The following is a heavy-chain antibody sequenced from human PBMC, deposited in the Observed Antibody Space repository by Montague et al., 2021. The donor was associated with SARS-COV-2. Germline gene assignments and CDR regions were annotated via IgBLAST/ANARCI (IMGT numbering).Heavy chain of an antibody. V-gene: IGHV2-70*11. J-gene: IGHJ4*02. D-gene: IGHD6-13*01. CDR2: XXWDDDK. Sequence: PPLVKPTQTLTLTCTFSGFSLSTSGMCVSWIRQPPGKALEWLARXXWDDDKYYSASLKTRLTISKDTSKNQVVLTMTNMDPVDTATYYCAREIAAAGPALDYWGQGTLVTVSS. CDR3: AREIAAAGPALDY. CDR1: GFSLSTSGMC.